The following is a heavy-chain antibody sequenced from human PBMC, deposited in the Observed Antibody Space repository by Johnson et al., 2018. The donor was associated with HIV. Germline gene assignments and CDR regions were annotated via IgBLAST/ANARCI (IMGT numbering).Heavy chain of an antibody. D-gene: IGHD5-12*01. Sequence: VQLVESGGGVVQPGRSLRLSCAASGFTFSSYAMSWVRQAPGKGLEWVSYISSSGSTIYYADSVKGRFTISRDNAKNSLYLQMNSLRAEDTAVYYCARDHSGYDSVTAAFDIWGQGTMVTVSS. CDR2: ISSSGSTI. J-gene: IGHJ3*02. V-gene: IGHV3-48*04. CDR3: ARDHSGYDSVTAAFDI. CDR1: GFTFSSYA.